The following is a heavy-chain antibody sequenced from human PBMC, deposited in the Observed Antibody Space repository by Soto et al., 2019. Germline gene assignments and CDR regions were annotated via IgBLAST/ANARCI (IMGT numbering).Heavy chain of an antibody. CDR3: ARDPGQDEAMDY. CDR2: IWHDGKNK. J-gene: IGHJ4*02. CDR1: GFAFSDFG. V-gene: IGHV3-33*01. Sequence: QVQVVESGGGVVQPGRSLRLSCAASGFAFSDFGMHWVRQAPGKGLEWVAVIWHDGKNKDYADYAKGRFTISSDNSRNILYLEMNSLRVEDTAVYYCARDPGQDEAMDYWGQGTLVTVSS.